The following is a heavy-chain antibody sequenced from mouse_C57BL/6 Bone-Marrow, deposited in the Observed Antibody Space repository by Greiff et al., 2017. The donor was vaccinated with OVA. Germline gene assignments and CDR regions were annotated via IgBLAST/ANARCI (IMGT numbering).Heavy chain of an antibody. CDR1: GYTFTSYW. CDR3: ARRGYYGSSYNYAMDY. Sequence: VKLMESGAELVRPGASVKLSRTASGYTFTSYWMHWVKQRPGQGLEWIGMIHPNSGSTNYNEKFKSKATLTVDKSSSTAYMQLSSLTSEDSAVYYCARRGYYGSSYNYAMDYWGQGTSVTGSS. V-gene: IGHV1-64*01. D-gene: IGHD1-1*01. J-gene: IGHJ4*01. CDR2: IHPNSGST.